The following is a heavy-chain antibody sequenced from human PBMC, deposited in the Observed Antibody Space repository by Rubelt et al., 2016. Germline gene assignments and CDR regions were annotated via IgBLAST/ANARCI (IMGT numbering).Heavy chain of an antibody. CDR2: ISHSGSI. CDR3: AGHLYEYGSGSYFDL. V-gene: IGHV4-4*02. D-gene: IGHD3-10*01. CDR1: GGFINDNNW. Sequence: SLTCAVSGGFINDNNWWSWVRQLPGKGLEWIGEISHSGSISYNPSLQSRVPISMDKFMHHFSLRLSSVTAAETAVYYCAGHLYEYGSGSYFDLWGRGTLVTVSS. J-gene: IGHJ2*01.